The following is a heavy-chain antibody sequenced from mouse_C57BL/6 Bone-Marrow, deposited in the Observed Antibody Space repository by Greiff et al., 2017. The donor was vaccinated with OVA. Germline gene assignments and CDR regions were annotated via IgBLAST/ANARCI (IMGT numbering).Heavy chain of an antibody. CDR1: GFTFSDYY. CDR2: ISNGGGST. CDR3: ARHYYGSSPYWYFEV. V-gene: IGHV5-12*01. Sequence: EVQLVESGGGLVQPGGSLKLSCAASGFTFSDYYMYWVRQTPEKRLEWVAYISNGGGSTYYPDTVKGRFTISRDNAKNTLYLQMSRLKSEDTAMYYCARHYYGSSPYWYFEVWGTGTTVTVSS. D-gene: IGHD1-1*01. J-gene: IGHJ1*03.